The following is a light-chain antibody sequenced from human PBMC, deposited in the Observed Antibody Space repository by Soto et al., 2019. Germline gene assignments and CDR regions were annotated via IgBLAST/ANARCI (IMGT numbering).Light chain of an antibody. CDR1: SSDVGSYSL. CDR3: SSYTRSSTYV. J-gene: IGLJ1*01. V-gene: IGLV2-14*02. CDR2: EGT. Sequence: QSVLTQPASVSASPGQSITIPCTGTSSDVGSYSLVSWFQQQPGKVPKLLIYEGTKRPSGLSNRFSGSTSGITASLTISGPQAEDLADYYCSSYTRSSTYVLGTGTKVTVL.